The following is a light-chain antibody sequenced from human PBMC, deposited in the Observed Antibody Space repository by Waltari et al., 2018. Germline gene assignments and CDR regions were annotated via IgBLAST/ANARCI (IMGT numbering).Light chain of an antibody. CDR2: AAS. CDR1: QGIGND. J-gene: IGKJ1*01. V-gene: IGKV1-17*01. CDR3: LQYNTYPWT. Sequence: DIQMTQSPSSLSASVGDRVTISCRARQGIGNDLGWYQQKPGKVPKRLIYAASNLQSGVPSRFSGSGSGTEFTLTVSSLQPEDFASYYCLQYNTYPWTFGQGPRWKSN.